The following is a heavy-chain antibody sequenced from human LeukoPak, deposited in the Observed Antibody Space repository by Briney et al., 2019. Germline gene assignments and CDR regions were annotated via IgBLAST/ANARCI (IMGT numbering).Heavy chain of an antibody. CDR2: IYPDDSET. Sequence: GESLKISCKGSGYSFSHYWIGWVRQMPGKGLEWMGLIYPDDSETRYSPSFQGQVTISADKSISTTYLQWSSLKASDTAMYYCARRGSGTYYDFDYWGQGTLVTVSS. D-gene: IGHD1-26*01. CDR1: GYSFSHYW. V-gene: IGHV5-51*01. CDR3: ARRGSGTYYDFDY. J-gene: IGHJ4*02.